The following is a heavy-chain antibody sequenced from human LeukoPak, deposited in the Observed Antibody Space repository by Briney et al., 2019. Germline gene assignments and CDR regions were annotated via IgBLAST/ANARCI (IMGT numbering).Heavy chain of an antibody. V-gene: IGHV4-4*02. CDR2: IYHSGST. CDR1: GGSISSSNW. J-gene: IGHJ6*02. D-gene: IGHD2-15*01. CDR3: ARGEDCSGGSCMDV. Sequence: PSETLSLTCAVSGGSISSSNWWSWVRQPPGKGLEWIGEIYHSGSTNYNPSLKSRVTISVDKSKNQFSLKLSSVTAADTAVYYCARGEDCSGGSCMDVWGQGTTVTVSS.